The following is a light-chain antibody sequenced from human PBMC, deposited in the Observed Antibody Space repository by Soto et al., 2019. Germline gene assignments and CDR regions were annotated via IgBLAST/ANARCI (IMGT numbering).Light chain of an antibody. CDR3: HQCNTYPGT. Sequence: DIQMTQSPSTLSASVGDRVTITCRASHSISYWLAWYQQKPGKAPKLLISKASTLENGVPSRFSGGGSGTEFTLTVTSLEPDDLGAYYCHQCNTYPGTVGQVTNVYIK. CDR2: KAS. V-gene: IGKV1-5*03. J-gene: IGKJ1*01. CDR1: HSISYW.